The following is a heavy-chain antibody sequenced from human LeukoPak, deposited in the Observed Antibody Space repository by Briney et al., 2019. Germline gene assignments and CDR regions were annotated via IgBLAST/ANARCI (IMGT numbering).Heavy chain of an antibody. J-gene: IGHJ3*02. CDR3: ARDPVWGAFDI. V-gene: IGHV4-59*12. CDR2: IYYSGST. Sequence: SETLSLTCTVSGGSISSYYWSWIRQPPGKGLEWIGYIYYSGSTNYDPSLKSRVTISVDTSKNQFSLKLSSVTAADTAVYYCARDPVWGAFDIWGQGTMVTVSS. CDR1: GGSISSYY. D-gene: IGHD3-16*01.